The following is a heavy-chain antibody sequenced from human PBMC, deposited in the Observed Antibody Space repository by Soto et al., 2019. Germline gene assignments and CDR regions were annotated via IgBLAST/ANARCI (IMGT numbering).Heavy chain of an antibody. CDR3: ARDPSYYYDSSGYYPSVFDY. V-gene: IGHV3-33*01. D-gene: IGHD3-22*01. CDR2: IWYDGSNK. CDR1: GFTFSSYG. J-gene: IGHJ4*02. Sequence: GGSLRLSCAASGFTFSSYGMHWVRQAPGKGLEWVAVIWYDGSNKYYADSVKGRFTISRDNSKNTLYLQMNSLRAEDTAVYYCARDPSYYYDSSGYYPSVFDYWGQGTLVTVSS.